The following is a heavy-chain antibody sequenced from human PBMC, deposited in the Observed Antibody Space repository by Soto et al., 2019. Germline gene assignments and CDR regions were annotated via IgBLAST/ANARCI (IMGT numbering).Heavy chain of an antibody. CDR1: GFTFRNFA. J-gene: IGHJ4*02. CDR3: AKGMYYYDSSGYRLFDY. Sequence: EVHLLDSGGGLIQPGGSLRLSCAASGFTFRNFAMNWVRQAPGKGLEWVSGISVSGGTTYYADSVRGRFTVSRDNSKNSVFLQMNSLRAEDTAVYFSAKGMYYYDSSGYRLFDYWGQGTLVTVSS. CDR2: ISVSGGTT. V-gene: IGHV3-23*01. D-gene: IGHD3-22*01.